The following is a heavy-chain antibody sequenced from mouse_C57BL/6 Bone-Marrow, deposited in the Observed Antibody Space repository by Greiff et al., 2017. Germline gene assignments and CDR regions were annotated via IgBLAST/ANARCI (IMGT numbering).Heavy chain of an antibody. Sequence: VQLQQSGAELVRPGASVKLSCTASGSNIKDDYMHWVKQRPEQGLEWIGWIDPENGDTEYASKFQGKATITADTSSNTAYLQLSSLTSEDTAVYYCTTSFSFDYWGQGTTLTVSS. J-gene: IGHJ2*01. CDR1: GSNIKDDY. CDR2: IDPENGDT. D-gene: IGHD2-12*01. CDR3: TTSFSFDY. V-gene: IGHV14-4*01.